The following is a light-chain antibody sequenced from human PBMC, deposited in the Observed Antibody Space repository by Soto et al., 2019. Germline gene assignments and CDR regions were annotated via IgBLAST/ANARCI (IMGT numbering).Light chain of an antibody. J-gene: IGKJ2*01. V-gene: IGKV1-5*01. CDR3: QQYSAYPYT. CDR2: DAS. Sequence: DIQMTQSPSTLSASVGDRVTITCRASQTISSWLAWHQQKSGRAPKLLIYDASSLEGGVPSRFSGSGSGTDFPLPISSLQADDFATYYCQQYSAYPYTFGQGTKVEI. CDR1: QTISSW.